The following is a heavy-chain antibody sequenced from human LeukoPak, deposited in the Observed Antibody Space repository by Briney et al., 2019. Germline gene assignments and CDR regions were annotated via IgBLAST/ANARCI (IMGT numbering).Heavy chain of an antibody. CDR1: GGSISSGSYY. CDR3: AGEIVVVPAAFYYYYYMDV. J-gene: IGHJ6*03. V-gene: IGHV4-61*02. CDR2: ISASGST. Sequence: SETLSLTCTVSGGSISSGSYYWSWIRQPAGKGLEWIGRISASGSTNYKPSLKSRVTISLDTSKNQFSLKLSSVTAAGTAVYYCAGEIVVVPAAFYYYYYMDVWGKGATVTVSS. D-gene: IGHD2-2*01.